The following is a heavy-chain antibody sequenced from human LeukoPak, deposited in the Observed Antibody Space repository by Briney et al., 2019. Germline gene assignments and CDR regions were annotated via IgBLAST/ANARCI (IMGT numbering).Heavy chain of an antibody. CDR3: VRHYYDSSGYRFDY. CDR1: GGSISRYY. J-gene: IGHJ4*02. V-gene: IGHV4-59*01. Sequence: SETLSLTCAVSGGSISRYYWSWIRQPPGKGLEWIGYIYYSGSTNYNPSLKSRVTISVDTSKNQFSLKLSSVTAADTAVYYCVRHYYDSSGYRFDYWGQGTLVTVSS. D-gene: IGHD3-22*01. CDR2: IYYSGST.